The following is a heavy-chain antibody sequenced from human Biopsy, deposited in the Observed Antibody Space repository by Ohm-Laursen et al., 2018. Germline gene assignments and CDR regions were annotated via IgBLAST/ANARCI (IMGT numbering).Heavy chain of an antibody. V-gene: IGHV1-2*02. Sequence: ASVKVSCKASGYTFTDYYVHWVRQAPGHGLEWMGWIDTINGGARYAQKFQGRVTMTRDASISTAYMELSRLTSDDTALYYCARETHRKVGPTLDYWGQGTLLTVSS. D-gene: IGHD1-26*01. CDR1: GYTFTDYY. CDR3: ARETHRKVGPTLDY. J-gene: IGHJ4*02. CDR2: IDTINGGA.